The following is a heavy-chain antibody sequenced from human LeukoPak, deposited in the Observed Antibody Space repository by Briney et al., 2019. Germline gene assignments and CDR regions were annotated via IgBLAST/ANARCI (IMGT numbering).Heavy chain of an antibody. CDR1: GFTFNTYW. Sequence: GGSLRLSCSASGFTFNTYWMSWVRQAPGKGLQWVANVRPDGREQRYVDSVKGRFTISRDNAKNLVYLQMNSLRAEDTAVYYCARGGSGWYLGEPQHWFDPWGQGTLVTVSS. CDR2: VRPDGREQ. V-gene: IGHV3-7*01. J-gene: IGHJ5*02. D-gene: IGHD6-19*01. CDR3: ARGGSGWYLGEPQHWFDP.